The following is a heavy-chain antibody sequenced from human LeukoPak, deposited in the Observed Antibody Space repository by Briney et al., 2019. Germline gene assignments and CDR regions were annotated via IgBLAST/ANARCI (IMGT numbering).Heavy chain of an antibody. D-gene: IGHD6-13*01. CDR2: IIPIFGTA. Sequence: SVKVSCKASGGTFSSYAIIWVRQAPGQGLEWMGGIIPIFGTANYAQKFQGRVTITADESTSTAYMELSSLRSEDTAVYYCARDLGIAAAGYFDYWGQGTLVTVSS. V-gene: IGHV1-69*13. CDR3: ARDLGIAAAGYFDY. J-gene: IGHJ4*02. CDR1: GGTFSSYA.